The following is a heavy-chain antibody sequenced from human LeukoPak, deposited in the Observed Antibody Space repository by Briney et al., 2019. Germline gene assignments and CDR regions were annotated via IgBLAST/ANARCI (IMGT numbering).Heavy chain of an antibody. CDR1: GFIFSNYA. V-gene: IGHV3-23*01. J-gene: IGHJ5*02. D-gene: IGHD2-2*01. CDR2: VSHGGDYT. Sequence: GGSLRLSCAASGFIFSNYAMTWVRQAPGKGLEWVATVSHGGDYTYHADSVKGRFTISRDNFKNTLYLQMNSLRVEDTAVYYCAKAIGQEVPAASRWYDPWGQGTLVTVSS. CDR3: AKAIGQEVPAASRWYDP.